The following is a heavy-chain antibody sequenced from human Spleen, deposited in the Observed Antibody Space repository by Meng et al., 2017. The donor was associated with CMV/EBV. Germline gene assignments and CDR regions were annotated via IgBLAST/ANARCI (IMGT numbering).Heavy chain of an antibody. V-gene: IGHV1-69*10. CDR2: IIPILGIA. D-gene: IGHD4-17*01. J-gene: IGHJ4*02. CDR1: GGTFSSYA. CDR3: ARDLTYGDFYGTFDY. Sequence: SVKVSCKASGGTFSSYAISWVRQAPGQGLEWMGGIIPILGIANYAQKFQGRVTITADKSTSTAYMELSSLRSEDTAVYYCARDLTYGDFYGTFDYWGQGTLVTVSS.